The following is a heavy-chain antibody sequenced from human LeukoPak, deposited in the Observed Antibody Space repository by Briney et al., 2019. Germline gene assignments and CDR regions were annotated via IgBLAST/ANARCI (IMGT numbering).Heavy chain of an antibody. Sequence: SQTLSLTCTVSGGSISSGSYYWSWIRQPAGKGLEWIGRIYTSGSTNYNPSLKSRVTISVDTSKNQFFLRLSSVTAADTAVYYCARVSGGYGNFWGQGTLVTVSS. D-gene: IGHD5-12*01. J-gene: IGHJ4*02. CDR2: IYTSGST. CDR3: ARVSGGYGNF. CDR1: GGSISSGSYY. V-gene: IGHV4-61*02.